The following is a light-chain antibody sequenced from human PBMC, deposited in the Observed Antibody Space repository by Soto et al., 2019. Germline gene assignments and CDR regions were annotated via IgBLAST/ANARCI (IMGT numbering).Light chain of an antibody. J-gene: IGLJ2*01. V-gene: IGLV4-69*01. CDR1: SGHSSYA. CDR2: LNSDGSH. CDR3: QTWGSGPVV. Sequence: QAVVNQSPSASASLEAAVKLTCTLSSGHSSYAIAWHQQQPEKGPRYLMKLNSDGSHSKGDGIPDRFSGSSSGAERYLTISSLQSEDEADYYCQTWGSGPVVFGGGTQLTVL.